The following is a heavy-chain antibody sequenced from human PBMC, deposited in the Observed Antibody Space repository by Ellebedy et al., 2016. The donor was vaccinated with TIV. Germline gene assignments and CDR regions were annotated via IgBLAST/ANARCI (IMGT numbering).Heavy chain of an antibody. CDR1: GFTFSSYS. CDR3: AKDRRDNSGWYDGVDFDY. CDR2: ISSSTSTI. Sequence: GGSLRLSCAASGFTFSSYSMNWVRQAPGKGLEWVSYISSSTSTIFYADSVKGRFTISRDNSKKTLYLQMNSLRAEDTAVYYCAKDRRDNSGWYDGVDFDYWGQGTLVTVSS. D-gene: IGHD6-19*01. J-gene: IGHJ4*02. V-gene: IGHV3-48*01.